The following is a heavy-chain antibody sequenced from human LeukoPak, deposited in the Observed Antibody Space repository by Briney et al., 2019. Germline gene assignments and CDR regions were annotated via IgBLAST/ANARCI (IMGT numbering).Heavy chain of an antibody. D-gene: IGHD5-24*01. CDR2: ISYDGSNK. J-gene: IGHJ4*02. CDR3: ARPRGRDGYRESDY. V-gene: IGHV3-30-3*01. CDR1: GFTFSSYA. Sequence: GGSLRLSCAASGFTFSSYAMHWVRQAPGKGLEWVAVISYDGSNKYYADSVKGRFTISRDNSKNTLYLQMNSLRAEDTAVYYCARPRGRDGYRESDYWGQGTLVTVSS.